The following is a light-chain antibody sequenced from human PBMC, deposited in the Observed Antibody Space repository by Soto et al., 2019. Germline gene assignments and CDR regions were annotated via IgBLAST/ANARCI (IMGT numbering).Light chain of an antibody. CDR3: SSYTSSSTRL. CDR1: SSDVGGYNY. Sequence: QSVLTQPASVSGSPGQSITISCTGTSSDVGGYNYVSWYQQHPGKAPKLMIYDVSNRPSGVSNRFSGSKSGSTASLTISGLQTEDEADYYCSSYTSSSTRLFGGGTKLNVL. CDR2: DVS. V-gene: IGLV2-14*01. J-gene: IGLJ2*01.